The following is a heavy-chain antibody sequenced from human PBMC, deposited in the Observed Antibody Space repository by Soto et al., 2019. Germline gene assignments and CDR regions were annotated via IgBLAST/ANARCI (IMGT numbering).Heavy chain of an antibody. J-gene: IGHJ4*02. Sequence: SETLSLTCTVSVDSITSYYWNWIRQPPGKELEWIGFTHHTGGAFYSPSLKSRVTMSVDTSKSQFSLRLSSVTAADTAVYYCASTAHSSGWYSGGFDYWGQGTLVTVSS. CDR2: THHTGGA. CDR1: VDSITSYY. CDR3: ASTAHSSGWYSGGFDY. V-gene: IGHV4-59*01. D-gene: IGHD6-19*01.